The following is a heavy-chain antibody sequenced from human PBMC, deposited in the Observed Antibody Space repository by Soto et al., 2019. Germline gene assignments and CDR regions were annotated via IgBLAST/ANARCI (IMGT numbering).Heavy chain of an antibody. D-gene: IGHD3-22*01. J-gene: IGHJ6*02. CDR3: ARYLDSSGYYQERRYYYSGMDL. Sequence: QVQLVQSGAEVKKPGSSVKVSCKASGGTFSSYAISWVRQAPGQGLEWMGGIITIFGTANSAQKFQGRVTMTADQSTSTAYMELSTLRSEATAVYYCARYLDSSGYYQERRYYYSGMDLWGQGTTVTVSS. CDR1: GGTFSSYA. V-gene: IGHV1-69*12. CDR2: IITIFGTA.